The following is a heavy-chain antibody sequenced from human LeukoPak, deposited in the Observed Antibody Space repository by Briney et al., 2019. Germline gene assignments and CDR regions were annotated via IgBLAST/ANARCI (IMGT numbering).Heavy chain of an antibody. J-gene: IGHJ4*02. CDR2: TSGSGGGT. CDR3: AKDLNEIAAAAPDY. Sequence: PGGSLRLSCAASGFTFSSYAMSWVPQAPGRGREWVTATSGSGGGTYYADSVKGRFTISRDNSKNTLYLQMNSLRAEDTAVYYCAKDLNEIAAAAPDYWGQGTLVTVSS. D-gene: IGHD6-13*01. CDR1: GFTFSSYA. V-gene: IGHV3-23*01.